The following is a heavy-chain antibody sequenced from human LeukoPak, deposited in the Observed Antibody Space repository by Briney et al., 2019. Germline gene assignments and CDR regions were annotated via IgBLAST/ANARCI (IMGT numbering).Heavy chain of an antibody. CDR2: IYRGGSA. V-gene: IGHV3-53*01. Sequence: GGSLSLSCAASGFTVSSNYMSWVRQAPGKGLEWVSVIYRGGSAYSADSVKGRFTISRDNSKNTLYLQMNSLRAEDTAVDYCARGYSYYDFWSGWGGGMDVWGQGTTVTVSS. J-gene: IGHJ6*02. CDR3: ARGYSYYDFWSGWGGGMDV. CDR1: GFTVSSNY. D-gene: IGHD3-3*01.